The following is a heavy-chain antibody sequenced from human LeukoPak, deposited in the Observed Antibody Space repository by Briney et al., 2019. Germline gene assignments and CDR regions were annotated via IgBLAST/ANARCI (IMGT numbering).Heavy chain of an antibody. V-gene: IGHV3-15*01. CDR3: TTWYYYGSRTHGYYYYYMDV. CDR1: GFTFSNAW. D-gene: IGHD3-10*01. CDR2: IKSKTDGGTT. J-gene: IGHJ6*03. Sequence: GGSLRLACAASGFTFSNAWMSWVRQAPGKGLEWVGRIKSKTDGGTTDYAAPVKGRFTISRDDSKNTLYLQMNSLKTEDTTVYYCTTWYYYGSRTHGYYYYYMDVWGKGTTVTISS.